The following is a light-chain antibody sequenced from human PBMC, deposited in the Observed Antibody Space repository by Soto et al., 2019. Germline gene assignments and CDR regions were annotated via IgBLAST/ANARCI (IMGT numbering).Light chain of an antibody. V-gene: IGKV3-20*01. CDR2: AAS. CDR3: QKYGTSPHT. J-gene: IGKJ2*01. CDR1: QSVSSNY. Sequence: EIVLTQSPGTLSLSPGERATLSCRASQSVSSNYLAWYQQKPGQAPRLLIYAASSRATDIPDRFSGSGSGTDFPLTISRLEPEDSAVYSCQKYGTSPHTFGRGTRLEIK.